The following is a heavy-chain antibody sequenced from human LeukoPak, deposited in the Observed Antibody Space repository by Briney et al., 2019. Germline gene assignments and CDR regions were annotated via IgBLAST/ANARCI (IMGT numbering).Heavy chain of an antibody. Sequence: TGGSLRLSCAAFGFTFSDYYMSWIRQAPGKGLEWVSAINGIGGSTYYADSVKGRFIISRDNSKNTVYLQMNSLRGEDTAVYYCAAGSGWKPYYYYYYMDAWGKGTTVTVSS. J-gene: IGHJ6*03. CDR3: AAGSGWKPYYYYYYMDA. D-gene: IGHD6-19*01. CDR2: INGIGGST. CDR1: GFTFSDYY. V-gene: IGHV3-23*01.